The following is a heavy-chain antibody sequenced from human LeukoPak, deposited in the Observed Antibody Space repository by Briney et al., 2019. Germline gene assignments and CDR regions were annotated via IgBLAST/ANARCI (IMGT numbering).Heavy chain of an antibody. CDR2: ICGGGAQR. Sequence: GGSLTLSCPASGFTFDNYAMNWVRQAPGTGLEWVSYICGGGAQRHYSDSVKGRCTISRENHKNTLYVQINNLRAEDTAMYYCAKCSAGYYDDAFDIWGRGTMVTVSS. CDR1: GFTFDNYA. J-gene: IGHJ3*02. CDR3: AKCSAGYYDDAFDI. V-gene: IGHV3-23*01. D-gene: IGHD3-10*02.